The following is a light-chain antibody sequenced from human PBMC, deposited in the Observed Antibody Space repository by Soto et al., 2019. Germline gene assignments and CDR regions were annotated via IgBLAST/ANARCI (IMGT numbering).Light chain of an antibody. Sequence: EIVLTQSAATLSLSPGERATLSCRASQSVSSYLAWYQQKPGQAPRLLIYDASSRATGIPARFSGSGSGTDFTLTISSLEPEDFAVYYCQQRSNWPRTFGQGTKV. J-gene: IGKJ1*01. CDR3: QQRSNWPRT. V-gene: IGKV3-11*01. CDR2: DAS. CDR1: QSVSSY.